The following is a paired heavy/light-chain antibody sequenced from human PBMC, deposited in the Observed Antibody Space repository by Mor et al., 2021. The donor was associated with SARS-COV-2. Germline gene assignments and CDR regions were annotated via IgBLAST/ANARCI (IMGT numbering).Light chain of an antibody. CDR3: SAWDRSLSAWI. CDR1: NNNVGYEG. V-gene: IGLV10-54*01. CDR2: RDN. J-gene: IGLJ2*01. Sequence: QAGLTQPPSVSRGLRQTATLTCTGNNNNVGYEGATWLQQHPGHPPKLLSHRDNNRPSGISERFSASRSGNTASLTITGLQPEDEAVYYCSAWDRSLSAWIFGGGTKVTVL.
Heavy chain of an antibody. J-gene: IGHJ6*02. CDR2: IHLTDKPN. Sequence: QGQLVQSGAEVKKPGASVKISCKASGYTFTSYFVHWVRQAPGQGLEWMGIIHLTDKPNIYAQKFQGRLTMSADTSTTTVYMELSSLKSEDTAVYYCAREPPTKTVAGEQPHIYYHGFDVWGQGTTVTVSS. D-gene: IGHD6-13*01. V-gene: IGHV1-46*01. CDR1: GYTFTSYF. CDR3: AREPPTKTVAGEQPHIYYHGFDV.